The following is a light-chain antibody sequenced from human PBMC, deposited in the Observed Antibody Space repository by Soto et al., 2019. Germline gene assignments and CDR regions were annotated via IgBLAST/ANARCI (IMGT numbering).Light chain of an antibody. CDR1: QSVLYSSNNKNY. J-gene: IGKJ2*01. CDR2: WAS. CDR3: QQYESTPPT. Sequence: DIVMTQSPDSLAVSLGERATINCKSSQSVLYSSNNKNYLAWYQQRPGQPPKLLIYWASTRESGVPDRFSGSGSGTDFTLPITSLQAEDVAVYYCQQYESTPPTCGQGTKLEIK. V-gene: IGKV4-1*01.